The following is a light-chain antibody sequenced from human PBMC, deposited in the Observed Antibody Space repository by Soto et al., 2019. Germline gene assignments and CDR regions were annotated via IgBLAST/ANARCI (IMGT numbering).Light chain of an antibody. CDR2: DAS. V-gene: IGKV3-11*01. J-gene: IGKJ5*01. Sequence: EIVLTESPATLSLSPWERATLSCRASQSVSNYLAWYQQIPGQAPRLLIYDASNRATGIPARFSGSGSGTDFTLTITRLEPEDFAVFYCQQYGTSEIIFGQGTRLEIK. CDR3: QQYGTSEII. CDR1: QSVSNY.